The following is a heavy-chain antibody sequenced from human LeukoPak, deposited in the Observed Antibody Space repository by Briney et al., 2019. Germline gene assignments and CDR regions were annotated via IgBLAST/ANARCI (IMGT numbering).Heavy chain of an antibody. V-gene: IGHV4-61*02. CDR3: ARVWKYYYDSSGYDT. CDR1: GGSISSGSYY. D-gene: IGHD3-22*01. J-gene: IGHJ5*02. CDR2: IYTSGST. Sequence: PSETLSLTCTVSGGSISSGSYYWSWIRQPAGKGLEWIGRIYTSGSTNYNPSLKSRVTISVDTSKNQSSLKLSSVTAADTAVYYCARVWKYYYDSSGYDTWGQGTLVTVSS.